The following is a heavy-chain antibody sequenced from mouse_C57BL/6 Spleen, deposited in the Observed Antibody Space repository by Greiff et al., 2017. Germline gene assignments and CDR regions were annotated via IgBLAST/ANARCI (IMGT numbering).Heavy chain of an antibody. CDR2: IWTGGGK. D-gene: IGHD4-1*01. Sequence: VKLMESGPGLVAPSQSLSITCTVSGFSLTSYAISWVRQPPGKGLEWLGVIWTGGGKNYNSALKSRLSISKDNSKSQVFLKMNSLQTDDTARYYCARMRVLTGVDYWGQGTTLTVSS. V-gene: IGHV2-9-1*01. CDR3: ARMRVLTGVDY. J-gene: IGHJ2*01. CDR1: GFSLTSYA.